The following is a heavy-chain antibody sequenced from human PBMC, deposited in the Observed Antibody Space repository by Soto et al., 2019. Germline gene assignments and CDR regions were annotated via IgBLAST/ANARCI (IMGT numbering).Heavy chain of an antibody. CDR1: GFAFPTYA. CDR3: VKKKGARDADLQYFFES. CDR2: ISDSGSKT. V-gene: IGHV3-23*01. D-gene: IGHD3-16*01. J-gene: IGHJ4*02. Sequence: EVQLLESGGRLAQPGESLGLSCAASGFAFPTYAMTWVRQIPGKGLEWVASISDSGSKTYYADSVEGRVTIYRDNSMNTVSLQMNNLRVDDSAVYYCVKKKGARDADLQYFFESWGQGTLVTVSS.